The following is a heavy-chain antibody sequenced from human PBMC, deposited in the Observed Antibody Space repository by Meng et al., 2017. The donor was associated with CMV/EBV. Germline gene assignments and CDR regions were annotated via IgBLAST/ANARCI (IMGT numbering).Heavy chain of an antibody. CDR1: GFTFSSYG. J-gene: IGHJ4*02. V-gene: IGHV3-30*02. CDR3: AKDQPYDFWSY. D-gene: IGHD3-3*01. CDR2: IRYDGSNK. Sequence: GGSLRLSCAASGFTFSSYGMHWVHQAPGKGLEWVAFIRYDGSNKYYADSVKGRFTISRDNSKNTLYLQMNSLRAEDTAVYYCAKDQPYDFWSYWGQGTLVTVSS.